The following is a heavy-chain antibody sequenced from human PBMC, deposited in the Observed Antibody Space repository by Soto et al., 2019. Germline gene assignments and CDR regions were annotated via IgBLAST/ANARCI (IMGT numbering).Heavy chain of an antibody. CDR3: AGQSYERRGYYYAC. D-gene: IGHD3-22*01. CDR1: GGSSSSTSYY. V-gene: IGHV4-39*01. CDR2: IYSSGNT. Sequence: QLLLQESGPGLVKPSETLSLTCTVSGGSSSSTSYYWGWIRQPPGKGLEWIGSIYSSGNTYYNPFLKSRVTISVDTSKSHLSLKLSSVTAADTAVYYCAGQSYERRGYYYACWGQGTLVTVSS. J-gene: IGHJ4*02.